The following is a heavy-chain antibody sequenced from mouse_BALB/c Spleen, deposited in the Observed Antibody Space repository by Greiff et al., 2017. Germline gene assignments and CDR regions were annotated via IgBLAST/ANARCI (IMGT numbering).Heavy chain of an antibody. V-gene: IGHV5-17*02. Sequence: EVKLVESGGGLVQPGGSRKLSCAASGFTFSSFGMHWVRQAPEKGLEWVAYISSGSSTIYYADTVKGRFTISRDNPKNTLFLQMTSLRSEDTAMYYCARGEYRYGFDCWGQGTTLTVSS. D-gene: IGHD2-14*01. CDR2: ISSGSSTI. J-gene: IGHJ2*01. CDR3: ARGEYRYGFDC. CDR1: GFTFSSFG.